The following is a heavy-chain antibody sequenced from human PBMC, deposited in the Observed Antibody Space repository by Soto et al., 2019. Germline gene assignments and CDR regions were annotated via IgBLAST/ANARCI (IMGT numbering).Heavy chain of an antibody. D-gene: IGHD1-26*01. V-gene: IGHV1-2*02. CDR2: VNPYSAAT. Sequence: ASVKVSCKASGYTFTGHHMYCAPLAPGQGLEWMGWVNPYSAATSYAQKFQGRVTITRDTSINTAYLELNRLTSDDTAVYYCARPWTVGHLIDHWGQGTLVTVSS. CDR3: ARPWTVGHLIDH. CDR1: GYTFTGHH. J-gene: IGHJ1*01.